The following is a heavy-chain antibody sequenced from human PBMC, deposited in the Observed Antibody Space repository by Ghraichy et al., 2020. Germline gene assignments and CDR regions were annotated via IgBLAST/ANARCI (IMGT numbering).Heavy chain of an antibody. D-gene: IGHD3-9*01. J-gene: IGHJ4*02. CDR2: IKQDESEK. CDR1: GFTFSNYW. V-gene: IGHV3-7*03. Sequence: GESLNISCAASGFTFSNYWMSWVRQAPGKGLEWVANIKQDESEKNYVDSVKGRFTVSRDNAKNSLYLQMNSLRAEDTAVYYCVRDGYLYFDWSLDYWGQGTPVTVSS. CDR3: VRDGYLYFDWSLDY.